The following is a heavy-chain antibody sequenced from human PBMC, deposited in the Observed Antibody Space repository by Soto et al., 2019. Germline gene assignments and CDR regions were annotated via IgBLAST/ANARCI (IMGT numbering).Heavy chain of an antibody. Sequence: QVQLVQSGAEVKKPGASVKVSCKASGYTFTSYGISWVRQAPGQGLEWMGWINPYNGHTDYAENLQGRVTMTTDTTSNTASMELMSLRSVDTALFYCARDDSSGYPVPYEYWGQGTLVTVSS. J-gene: IGHJ4*02. CDR2: INPYNGHT. V-gene: IGHV1-18*01. CDR3: ARDDSSGYPVPYEY. CDR1: GYTFTSYG. D-gene: IGHD3-22*01.